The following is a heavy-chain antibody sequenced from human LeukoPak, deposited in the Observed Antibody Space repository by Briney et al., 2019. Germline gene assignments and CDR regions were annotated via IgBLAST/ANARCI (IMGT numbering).Heavy chain of an antibody. J-gene: IGHJ3*02. CDR3: ARDDYGDYVGDAFDI. CDR1: GYSISSGYY. CDR2: IYTSGST. V-gene: IGHV4-4*07. Sequence: SETLSLTCTVSGYSISSGYYWGWIRQPAGKGLEWIGRIYTSGSTNYNPSLKSRVTMSVDTSKNQFSLKVSSVTAADTAVYYCARDDYGDYVGDAFDIWGQGTMVTVSS. D-gene: IGHD4-17*01.